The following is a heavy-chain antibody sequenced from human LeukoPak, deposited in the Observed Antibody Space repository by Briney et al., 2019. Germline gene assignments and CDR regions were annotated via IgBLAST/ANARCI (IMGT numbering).Heavy chain of an antibody. J-gene: IGHJ4*02. CDR1: GFTFSSYG. Sequence: GGSLRLSCAASGFTFSSYGIHWVRQAPGKGLEWVAVISYDGSNKYYADSVTGRFTISRDNSKNTLYLQTNSLRAEDTAVYYCAKGERQLADPHFDYWGQGTLVTVSS. D-gene: IGHD6-6*01. CDR2: ISYDGSNK. CDR3: AKGERQLADPHFDY. V-gene: IGHV3-30*18.